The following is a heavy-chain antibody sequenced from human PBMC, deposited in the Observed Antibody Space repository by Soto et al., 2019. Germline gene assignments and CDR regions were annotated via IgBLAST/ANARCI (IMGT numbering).Heavy chain of an antibody. Sequence: QMQLVQSGPEVKKPGSSVTVSCKASGGALSGYAITWVRQAPGQGLEWMGLIIPPCGAPTYAQKFQGRITITADNSTTTVYLDLRILRSDDTGVYYCARVPSYGAGWYGDAWGQGTLLTVSS. D-gene: IGHD6-19*01. CDR1: GGALSGYA. V-gene: IGHV1-69*06. J-gene: IGHJ5*02. CDR2: IIPPCGAP. CDR3: ARVPSYGAGWYGDA.